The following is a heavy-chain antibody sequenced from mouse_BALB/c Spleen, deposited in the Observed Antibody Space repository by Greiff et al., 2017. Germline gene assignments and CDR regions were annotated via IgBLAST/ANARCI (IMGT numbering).Heavy chain of an antibody. CDR3: ARDGTFGNYVYFDY. Sequence: VQLQESGPGLVAPSQSLSITCTVSGFSLTSYGVHWVRQPPGKGLEWLGVIWAGGSTNYNSALMSRLSISKDNSKSQVFLKMNSLQTDDTAMYYCARDGTFGNYVYFDYWGQGTTLTVSS. CDR1: GFSLTSYG. D-gene: IGHD2-1*01. CDR2: IWAGGST. J-gene: IGHJ2*01. V-gene: IGHV2-9*02.